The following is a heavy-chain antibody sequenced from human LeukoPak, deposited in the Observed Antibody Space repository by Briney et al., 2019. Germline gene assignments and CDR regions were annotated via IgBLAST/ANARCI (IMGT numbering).Heavy chain of an antibody. D-gene: IGHD6-13*01. CDR1: GDSVSSNSAA. CDR2: TYYRSKWYN. CDR3: ARGRAYSSSWYAQAVGY. V-gene: IGHV6-1*01. Sequence: SQTLSLTCAISGDSVSSNSAAWNWIRQSPSRGLEWLGRTYYRSKWYNDYAVSVKSRITINPDTSKNQFSLQLNSVTPEDTAVYYCARGRAYSSSWYAQAVGYWGQGTLVTVSS. J-gene: IGHJ4*02.